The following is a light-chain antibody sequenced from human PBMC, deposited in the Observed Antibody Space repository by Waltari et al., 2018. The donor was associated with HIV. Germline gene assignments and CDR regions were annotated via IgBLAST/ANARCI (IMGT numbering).Light chain of an antibody. CDR3: QQRGNWPPIFT. Sequence: EVVLTQSPATLSLSPGDRATLSCRASQSVSNYLAWYQQKPGQTPRLLIYDASNRATGIPARFSGSGSGTDFTLTISSLDPDDFAVYYCQQRGNWPPIFTFGPGTTVDIK. CDR1: QSVSNY. CDR2: DAS. V-gene: IGKV3-11*01. J-gene: IGKJ3*01.